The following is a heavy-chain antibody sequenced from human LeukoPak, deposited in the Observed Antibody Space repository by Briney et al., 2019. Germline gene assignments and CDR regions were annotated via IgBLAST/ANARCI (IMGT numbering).Heavy chain of an antibody. J-gene: IGHJ4*02. V-gene: IGHV4-30-2*01. D-gene: IGHD3-16*01. CDR3: ARDAGGYFDY. Sequence: PQTLSLTCTVSGGSISSGGYYWSWIRQPPGKGLEWIGYIYHSGSTFYNPSLKSRVTISVDRSKNQFSLKLSSVTAADTAVYYCARDAGGYFDYWGQGTLVTVSS. CDR1: GGSISSGGYY. CDR2: IYHSGST.